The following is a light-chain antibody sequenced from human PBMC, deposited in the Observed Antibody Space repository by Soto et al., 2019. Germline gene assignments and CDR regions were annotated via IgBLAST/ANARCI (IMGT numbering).Light chain of an antibody. V-gene: IGKV3-20*01. J-gene: IGKJ1*01. CDR3: QQYGGSPWT. CDR1: QSVGRNY. Sequence: EIGMRQSPDTLSLSPVGRATLSCRASQSVGRNYLAWYQQKPGQAPRLLMYDASTRAAGVPDRFSGSVSGTDFTLTINRLEPEDFAVYYCQQYGGSPWTFGQGTKLE. CDR2: DAS.